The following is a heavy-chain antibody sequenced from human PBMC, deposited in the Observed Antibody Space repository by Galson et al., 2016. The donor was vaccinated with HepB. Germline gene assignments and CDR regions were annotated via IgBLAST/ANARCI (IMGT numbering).Heavy chain of an antibody. CDR2: INPSGGST. Sequence: SVKVSCKASGYTFTSYYLHWVRQAPGQGLEWMGLINPSGGSTNYAQNFQGRFTVTRDTSTSTVYMELSRLRSEDTAVYYCARGGYYYGSGSYFWGQGTLVTVSS. V-gene: IGHV1-46*01. J-gene: IGHJ4*02. D-gene: IGHD3-10*01. CDR3: ARGGYYYGSGSYF. CDR1: GYTFTSYY.